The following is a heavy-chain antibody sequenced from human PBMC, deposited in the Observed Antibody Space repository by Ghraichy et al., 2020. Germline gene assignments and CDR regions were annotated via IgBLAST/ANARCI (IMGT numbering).Heavy chain of an antibody. V-gene: IGHV4-38-2*01. D-gene: IGHD2-2*01. CDR2: IYHSGST. Sequence: ETLSLTCAVSGYSISSGYYWGWIRQPPGKGLEWIGSIYHSGSTYYNPSLKSRVTISVDTSKNQFSLKLSSVTAADTAVYYCASSPGDWFDPWGQGTLVTVSS. CDR3: ASSPGDWFDP. J-gene: IGHJ5*02. CDR1: GYSISSGYY.